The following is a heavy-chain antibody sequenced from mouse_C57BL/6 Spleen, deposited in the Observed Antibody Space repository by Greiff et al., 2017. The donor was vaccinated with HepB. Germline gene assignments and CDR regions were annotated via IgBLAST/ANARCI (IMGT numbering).Heavy chain of an antibody. D-gene: IGHD4-1*01. Sequence: EVMLVESEGGLVQPGSSMKLSCTASGFTFSDYYMAWVRQVPEKGLEWVANINYDGSSTCYLDSLKSRFIISRDNAKNILYLQMSSLKSEDTATYYCAREGLGPWYFDVWGTGTTVTVSS. CDR3: AREGLGPWYFDV. CDR1: GFTFSDYY. CDR2: INYDGSST. J-gene: IGHJ1*03. V-gene: IGHV5-16*01.